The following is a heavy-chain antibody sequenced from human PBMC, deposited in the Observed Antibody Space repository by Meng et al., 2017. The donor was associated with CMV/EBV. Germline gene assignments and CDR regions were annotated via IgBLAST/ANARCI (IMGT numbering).Heavy chain of an antibody. CDR2: INPNSGGT. D-gene: IGHD4-11*01. J-gene: IGHJ6*02. CDR1: GYTFTGYY. CDR3: ARDYSNYEGYYYYYGMDV. V-gene: IGHV1-2*02. Sequence: ASVKVSCKASGYTFTGYYMYWVRQAPGQGLEWMGWINPNSGGTNYAQKFQGRVTMTRDTSISTAYMELSRLRSDDTAVYYCARDYSNYEGYYYYYGMDVWGQGTTVTASS.